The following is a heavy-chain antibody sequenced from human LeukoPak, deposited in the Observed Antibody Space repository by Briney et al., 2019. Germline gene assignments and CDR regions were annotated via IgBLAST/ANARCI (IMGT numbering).Heavy chain of an antibody. CDR1: GGTFSSYA. CDR2: IIPIFGIA. Sequence: SVKVSCKASGGTFSSYAISWVRQAPRQGLEWMGRIIPIFGIANYAQKFQGRVTITADKSTSTAYMELSSLRSEDTAVYYCARENQGGNSYYYYGMDVWGQGTTVTVSS. CDR3: ARENQGGNSYYYYGMDV. J-gene: IGHJ6*02. V-gene: IGHV1-69*04. D-gene: IGHD4-23*01.